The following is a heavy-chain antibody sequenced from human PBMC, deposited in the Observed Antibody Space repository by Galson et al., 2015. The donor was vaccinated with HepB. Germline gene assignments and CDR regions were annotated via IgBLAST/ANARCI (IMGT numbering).Heavy chain of an antibody. CDR3: ARGATSPYGMDV. J-gene: IGHJ6*02. CDR2: TRNKANSYTT. D-gene: IGHD2-15*01. V-gene: IGHV3-72*01. CDR1: GFTFSDHY. Sequence: SLRLSCAASGFTFSDHYMDWVRQAPGKGLEWVGRTRNKANSYTTEYAASVKGRFTVSRDDSKNSLYLQMNSLKTEDTAVYYCARGATSPYGMDVWGQGTTVTVSS.